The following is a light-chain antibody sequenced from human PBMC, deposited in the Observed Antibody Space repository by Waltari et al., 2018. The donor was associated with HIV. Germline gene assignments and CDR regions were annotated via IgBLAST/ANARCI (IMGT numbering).Light chain of an antibody. Sequence: QSALPQPASVSGSPGQSIPISCTGTSSDVGSSNLVSWYQQHPGKAPKLMIYEVSKRPSGVSNRFSGSKSGNTASLTISGLQAEDEADYYCCSYAGSSTFVFGGGTKLTVL. CDR3: CSYAGSSTFV. CDR1: SSDVGSSNL. CDR2: EVS. V-gene: IGLV2-23*02. J-gene: IGLJ3*02.